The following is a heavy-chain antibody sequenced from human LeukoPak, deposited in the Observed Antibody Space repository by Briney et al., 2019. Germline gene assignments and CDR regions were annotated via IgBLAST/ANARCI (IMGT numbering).Heavy chain of an antibody. J-gene: IGHJ6*01. CDR1: GFTFSSYA. CDR3: ARAPKIYYGSGRRGMDV. CDR2: ISYDGSNK. Sequence: GRSLRLSCAASGFTFSSYAMHWVRQAPGKGLEWVAVISYDGSNKYYADSVKGRFTISRDNSKNTLYLRMNSLRAEDTAVYYCARAPKIYYGSGRRGMDVWGKGTTVTVSS. V-gene: IGHV3-30*04. D-gene: IGHD3-10*01.